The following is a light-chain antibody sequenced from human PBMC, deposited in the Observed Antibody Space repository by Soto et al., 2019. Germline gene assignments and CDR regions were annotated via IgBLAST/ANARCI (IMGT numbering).Light chain of an antibody. Sequence: DIQMTQSPSTLSASVGDRVTITCRASQFISSWLAWYQQKPGKAPKLLIYDASSLQSGVPSRFSGSGSGTEFTLTISSLQPDDFATYYCQQYNIYSRTFGQGTKVDIK. J-gene: IGKJ1*01. V-gene: IGKV1-5*01. CDR1: QFISSW. CDR2: DAS. CDR3: QQYNIYSRT.